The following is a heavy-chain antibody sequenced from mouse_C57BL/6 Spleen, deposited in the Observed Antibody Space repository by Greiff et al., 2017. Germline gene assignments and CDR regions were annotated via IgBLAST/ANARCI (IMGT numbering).Heavy chain of an antibody. V-gene: IGHV5-17*01. Sequence: EVHLVESGGGLVKPGGSLKLSCAASGFTFSDYGMHWVRQAPEKGLEWVAYISSGSSTIYYADTVKGRFTISRDNAKNTLFLQMTSLRSEDTAMYYCARAAPLAYWGQGTLVTVSA. CDR2: ISSGSSTI. CDR1: GFTFSDYG. CDR3: ARAAPLAY. D-gene: IGHD3-1*01. J-gene: IGHJ3*01.